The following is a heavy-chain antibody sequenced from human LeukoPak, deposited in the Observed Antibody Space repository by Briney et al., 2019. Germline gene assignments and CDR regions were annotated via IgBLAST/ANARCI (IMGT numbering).Heavy chain of an antibody. CDR1: GFTVSSNY. CDR3: ARGRGSSWLAV. D-gene: IGHD6-13*01. Sequence: PGGSQRLSCAASGFTVSSNYMSWVRQAPGKGLEWVSVIYSGGSTYYADSVKGRFTISRDNSKNTLYLQMNSLRAEDTAVYYCARGRGSSWLAVWGQGTMVTVSS. V-gene: IGHV3-53*01. J-gene: IGHJ3*01. CDR2: IYSGGST.